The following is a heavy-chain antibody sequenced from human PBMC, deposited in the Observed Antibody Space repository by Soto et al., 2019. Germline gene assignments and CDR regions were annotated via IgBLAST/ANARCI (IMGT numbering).Heavy chain of an antibody. Sequence: GGSLRLSCSASGFSFSRYAMHWVRQAPGKGLEYVSAISTNGDTTYYADSVKGRFIISRDKSKNTLYLQMSSLRAEDTAVYYCVKEEYSGSYSFDYWGQGTLVTVSS. V-gene: IGHV3-64D*08. CDR1: GFSFSRYA. D-gene: IGHD1-26*01. CDR2: ISTNGDTT. CDR3: VKEEYSGSYSFDY. J-gene: IGHJ4*02.